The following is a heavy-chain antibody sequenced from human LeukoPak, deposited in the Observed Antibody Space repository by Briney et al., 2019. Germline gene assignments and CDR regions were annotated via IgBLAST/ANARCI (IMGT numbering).Heavy chain of an antibody. CDR1: GGSISSYY. D-gene: IGHD5-18*01. CDR2: IYYSGST. CDR3: ASLTLEDKAMVNFDY. J-gene: IGHJ4*02. V-gene: IGHV4-59*01. Sequence: PSETLSLTCTVSGGSISSYYWSWIRQPPGKGLEWIGYIYYSGSTNYNPSLKSRVTISVDTSKNQFSLKLSSVTAADTAVYYCASLTLEDKAMVNFDYWGQGTLVTLSS.